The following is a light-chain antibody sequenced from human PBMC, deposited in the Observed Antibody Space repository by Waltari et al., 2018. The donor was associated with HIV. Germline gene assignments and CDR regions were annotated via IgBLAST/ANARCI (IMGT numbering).Light chain of an antibody. J-gene: IGKJ4*01. CDR2: WAS. CDR1: QSVLYSSNNKNY. Sequence: DIVMTQSPDSLAVSLGERATIHCKSSQSVLYSSNNKNYLAWYQQKPGQPPKLLMYWASTRESGVPDRFIGSGSGTDFTLTISSLQAEDVAVYYCQQYYSTPLTFGGGTKVEIK. V-gene: IGKV4-1*01. CDR3: QQYYSTPLT.